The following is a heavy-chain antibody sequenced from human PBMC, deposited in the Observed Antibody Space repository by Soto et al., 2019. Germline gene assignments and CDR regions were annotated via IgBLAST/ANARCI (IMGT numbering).Heavy chain of an antibody. J-gene: IGHJ4*02. D-gene: IGHD3-10*01. CDR1: GFTFSSYA. Sequence: EVQLLESGGGLVQPGGSLRLSCAASGFTFSSYAMSWVRQAPGKGLEWVSAISGSGGSTYYADSVKGRFTISRDNSKNTLYLQMNSLRAEDTAVYYCASRGEWFGELFHWGQGTLVTVSS. CDR2: ISGSGGST. CDR3: ASRGEWFGELFH. V-gene: IGHV3-23*01.